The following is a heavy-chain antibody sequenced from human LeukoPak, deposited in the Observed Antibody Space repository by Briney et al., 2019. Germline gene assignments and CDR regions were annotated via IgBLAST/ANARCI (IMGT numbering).Heavy chain of an antibody. CDR2: ISFDGTNI. Sequence: GGSLRLSCAASGFTFSTYGMHWVRQAPGKELQWVAAISFDGTNIYYSDSVKGRFTISRDNSKDTVYLQINNLRVEDTAVYYCARDGRPFLITTSDYWGQGTLLTVSS. J-gene: IGHJ4*02. V-gene: IGHV3-30*03. CDR1: GFTFSTYG. CDR3: ARDGRPFLITTSDY. D-gene: IGHD3-22*01.